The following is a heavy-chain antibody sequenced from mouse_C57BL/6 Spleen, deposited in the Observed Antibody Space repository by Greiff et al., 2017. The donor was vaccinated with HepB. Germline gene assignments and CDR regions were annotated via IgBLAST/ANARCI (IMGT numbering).Heavy chain of an antibody. Sequence: EVQLQQSGPVLVKPGASVKMSCKASGYTFTDYYMNWVKQSHGKSLEWIGVINPYNGGTSYNQKFKGKATLTVDKSSSTAYMELNSLTSEDSAVYYCAVGDGYPDYWGQSTTLTVSS. J-gene: IGHJ2*01. V-gene: IGHV1-19*01. CDR2: INPYNGGT. D-gene: IGHD2-3*01. CDR1: GYTFTDYY. CDR3: AVGDGYPDY.